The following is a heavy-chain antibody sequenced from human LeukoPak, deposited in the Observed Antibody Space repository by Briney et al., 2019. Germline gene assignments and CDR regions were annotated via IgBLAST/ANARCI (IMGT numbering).Heavy chain of an antibody. Sequence: PSETLSLTCAVSGYSISSGYYWGWIRQPPGKGLEWIGSIYHSGSTYYNPSLKSRVTISVDTSKNQFSLKLSCVTAADTAVYYCARELAVAGTGYYYYGMDVWGKGTTVTVSS. CDR2: IYHSGST. CDR3: ARELAVAGTGYYYYGMDV. D-gene: IGHD6-19*01. J-gene: IGHJ6*04. CDR1: GYSISSGYY. V-gene: IGHV4-38-2*02.